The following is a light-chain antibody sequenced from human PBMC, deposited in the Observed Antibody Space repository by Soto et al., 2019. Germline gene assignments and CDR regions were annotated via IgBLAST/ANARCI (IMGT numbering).Light chain of an antibody. Sequence: EIVLTQSPGTLSLSPGERATLSCRASLSLSSTFLAWYQQKPGQAPRLLIYGASSRATGISDRFSGSGSGTDFTLTIRRLQHEDFAVYYCQLYGRSRVVTFGGGTKVEIK. J-gene: IGKJ4*01. CDR2: GAS. V-gene: IGKV3-20*01. CDR3: QLYGRSRVVT. CDR1: LSLSSTF.